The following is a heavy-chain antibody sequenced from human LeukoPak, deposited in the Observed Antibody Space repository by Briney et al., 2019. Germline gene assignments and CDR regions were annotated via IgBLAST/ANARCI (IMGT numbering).Heavy chain of an antibody. CDR3: ARDIGVPAANTFDY. CDR1: GYTFTGYY. J-gene: IGHJ4*02. D-gene: IGHD2-2*01. CDR2: INPNSGGT. V-gene: IGHV1-2*02. Sequence: ASVKVSCKACGYTFTGYYMHWVRQAPGQGLEWMGWINPNSGGTNYAQKFQGRVTMTRDTSISTAYMELSRLRSDDTAVYYCARDIGVPAANTFDYWGQGTLVTVSS.